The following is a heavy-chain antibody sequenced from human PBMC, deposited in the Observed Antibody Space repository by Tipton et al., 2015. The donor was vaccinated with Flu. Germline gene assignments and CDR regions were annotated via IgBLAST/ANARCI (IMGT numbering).Heavy chain of an antibody. J-gene: IGHJ5*02. CDR1: GGSISSGGAY. CDR3: ARRDYSNYVSEPKNWFDP. CDR2: IYYSGST. V-gene: IGHV4-31*03. Sequence: LRLSCTVSGGSISSGGAYWSWIRQHPGEGLEWIASIYYSGSTYYNPSLERRVSMSIDTSKNQFSLKLSSVTAADTAVYYCARRDYSNYVSEPKNWFDPWGQGALVTVSS. D-gene: IGHD4-11*01.